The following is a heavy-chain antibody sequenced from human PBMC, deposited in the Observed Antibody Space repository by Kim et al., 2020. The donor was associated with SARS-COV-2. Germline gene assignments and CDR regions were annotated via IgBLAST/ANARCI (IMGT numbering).Heavy chain of an antibody. Sequence: SVKVSCKASGGPFSSYAISWVRQAPGQGLEWMGGIIHLFGTTNYAQKFLGRVTITADESTSTAYMELSSLISEDTAIYYCARDRNTAMVTNYYYAMDVWGPGTTVTVSS. D-gene: IGHD5-18*01. CDR2: IIHLFGTT. CDR3: ARDRNTAMVTNYYYAMDV. V-gene: IGHV1-69*13. J-gene: IGHJ6*02. CDR1: GGPFSSYA.